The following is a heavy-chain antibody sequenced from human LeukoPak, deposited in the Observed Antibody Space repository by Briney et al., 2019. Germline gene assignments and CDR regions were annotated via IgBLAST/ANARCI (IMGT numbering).Heavy chain of an antibody. Sequence: ASVKVSCKASGYTFTSYGISWVRQAPGQGLEWMGWISAYNGNTNYAQKLQGRVTMTTDTSTSTAYMELRSLRSDDTAVYYCARDHDFWSGYYGKYFDYWGQGTLVTVSS. CDR1: GYTFTSYG. V-gene: IGHV1-18*01. CDR2: ISAYNGNT. D-gene: IGHD3-3*01. CDR3: ARDHDFWSGYYGKYFDY. J-gene: IGHJ4*02.